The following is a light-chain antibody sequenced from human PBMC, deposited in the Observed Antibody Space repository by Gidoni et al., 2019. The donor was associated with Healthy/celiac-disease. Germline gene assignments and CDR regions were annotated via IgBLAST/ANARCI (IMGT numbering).Light chain of an antibody. V-gene: IGLV3-25*03. Sequence: SYELTQPPSVAVSPGQTSRITCSGDALPKQYAYWYQQKPGQAPGLVIDKDSQRPSGIPERFSGASSATTVTLTISGVQAEDEADYYCRSADSSGTYYWVFGGGTKLTVL. J-gene: IGLJ3*02. CDR1: ALPKQY. CDR3: RSADSSGTYYWV. CDR2: KDS.